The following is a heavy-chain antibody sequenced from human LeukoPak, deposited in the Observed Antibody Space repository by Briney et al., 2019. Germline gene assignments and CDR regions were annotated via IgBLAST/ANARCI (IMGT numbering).Heavy chain of an antibody. CDR2: IYYSGST. J-gene: IGHJ1*01. CDR3: ASFIPAAILGFQH. CDR1: GGSISSGDYY. D-gene: IGHD2-2*01. Sequence: SETLSLTCTVSGGSISSGDYYWSWIRQPPGKGLEWIGYIYYSGSTYYNPSLKSRVTISVDTSKNQFSLKLSSVTAADTAVYYCASFIPAAILGFQHRGQGTLVTVSS. V-gene: IGHV4-30-4*08.